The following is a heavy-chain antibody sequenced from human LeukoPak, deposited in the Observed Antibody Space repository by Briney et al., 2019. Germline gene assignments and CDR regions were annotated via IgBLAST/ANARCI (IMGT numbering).Heavy chain of an antibody. J-gene: IGHJ4*02. CDR2: IYYSGST. CDR3: ARQARELLLNY. CDR1: GGSISSTSYY. Sequence: SETLSLTCTVSGGSISSTSYYWGWIRQPPGKELEWIGTIYYSGSTFYNPSLKSRVTISADTSKNQFSLKLSPVTAADTAVYYCARQARELLLNYWGQGTLVTVSS. V-gene: IGHV4-39*01. D-gene: IGHD1-26*01.